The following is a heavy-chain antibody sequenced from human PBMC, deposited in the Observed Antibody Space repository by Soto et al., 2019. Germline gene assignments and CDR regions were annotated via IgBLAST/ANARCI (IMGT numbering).Heavy chain of an antibody. CDR2: ISYDGSNK. CDR1: GFTFSSYG. Sequence: GGSLRLSCAASGFTFSSYGMHWFRQAPGKGLEWVAVISYDGSNKYYADSVKGRFTISRDNSKNTLYLQMNSLRAEDTAVYYCTGERPTGSFDYWGQGTLVTVSS. J-gene: IGHJ4*02. D-gene: IGHD1-1*01. V-gene: IGHV3-30*03. CDR3: TGERPTGSFDY.